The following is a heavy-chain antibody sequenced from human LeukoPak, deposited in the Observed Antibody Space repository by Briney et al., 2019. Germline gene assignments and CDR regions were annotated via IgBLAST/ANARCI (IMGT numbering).Heavy chain of an antibody. CDR3: ARTTYYYDSSGYAY. CDR1: GFTFSSYA. V-gene: IGHV3-30-3*01. Sequence: GRSLRPSCAASGFTFSSYAMHWVRQAPGKGLEWVAVISYDGSNKYYADSAKGRFTISRDNSKNTLYLQMNSLRAEDTAVYYCARTTYYYDSSGYAYGGQGTLVTVSS. J-gene: IGHJ4*02. D-gene: IGHD3-22*01. CDR2: ISYDGSNK.